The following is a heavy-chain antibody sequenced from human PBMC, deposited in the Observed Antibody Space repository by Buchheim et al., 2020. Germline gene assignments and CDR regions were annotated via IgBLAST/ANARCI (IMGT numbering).Heavy chain of an antibody. J-gene: IGHJ6*02. D-gene: IGHD6-19*01. Sequence: QVQLQQSGPGLVKPSQTLSLTCAISGDSVSSNSAAWNWIRQSPSRGLEWLGRTYYRSKWYNDYTVSVKSRININPDTSKNQFSPQLDSVTPEDTAVYYCARDHTSGWPVPLGYGMDVWGQGTT. V-gene: IGHV6-1*01. CDR3: ARDHTSGWPVPLGYGMDV. CDR2: TYYRSKWYN. CDR1: GDSVSSNSAA.